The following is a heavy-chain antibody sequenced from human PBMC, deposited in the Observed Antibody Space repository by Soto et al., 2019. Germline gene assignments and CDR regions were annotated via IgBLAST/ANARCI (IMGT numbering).Heavy chain of an antibody. D-gene: IGHD3-10*01. CDR1: GYTFTGYY. CDR3: ARDFRGSGSYYAKAGDAFDI. J-gene: IGHJ3*02. CDR2: INPNSGGT. V-gene: IGHV1-2*04. Sequence: VQLVQSGAEVKKPGASVKVSCKASGYTFTGYYMHWVRQAPGQGLEWMGWINPNSGGTNYAQKFQGWVTMTRDTSISTAYMELSRLRSDDTAVYYCARDFRGSGSYYAKAGDAFDIWGQGTMVTVSS.